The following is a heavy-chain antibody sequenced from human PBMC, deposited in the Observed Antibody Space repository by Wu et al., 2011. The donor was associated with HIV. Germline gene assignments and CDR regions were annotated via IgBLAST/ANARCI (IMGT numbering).Heavy chain of an antibody. CDR2: VNPNSGGT. D-gene: IGHD1-26*01. CDR3: ARDPIVGATMEDN. V-gene: IGHV1-2*02. CDR1: DTPSPATS. J-gene: IGHJ4*02. Sequence: QVQLVAGLGREVKKPGAVSEGRPASLLDTPSPATSMHWVRQAPGQGPEWMGWVNPNSGGTDYAQKFQGRVTMTWDTSISTAYMELTRLRSDDTAVYYCARDPIVGATMEDNWGQGTLVTVSS.